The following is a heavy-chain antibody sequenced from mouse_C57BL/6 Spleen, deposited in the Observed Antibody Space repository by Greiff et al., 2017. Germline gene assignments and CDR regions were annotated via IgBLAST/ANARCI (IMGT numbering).Heavy chain of an antibody. CDR2: IYPSDSET. Sequence: QVQLQQPGAELVRPGSSVKLSCKASGYTFTSYWMDWVKQRPGQGLEWIGNIYPSDSETHYNQKFKDKATLTVDKSSNTAYMQLSSLTSEDSAVYYCARYYNCDGGKAYWGQGTLVTVSA. V-gene: IGHV1-61*01. CDR3: ARYYNCDGGKAY. D-gene: IGHD2-12*01. CDR1: GYTFTSYW. J-gene: IGHJ3*01.